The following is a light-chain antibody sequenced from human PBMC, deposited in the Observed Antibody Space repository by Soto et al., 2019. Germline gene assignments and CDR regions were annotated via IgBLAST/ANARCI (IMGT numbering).Light chain of an antibody. Sequence: DIQMTQSPSTLSAHEGDKISITCRAGQSIGRRLAWYQQKPGKAPNLLIFAASSLQSGVPSRFSGSGSGTDFTLTISSLQPEDFATYYCQQANSFPLTFGGGTKVEIK. CDR1: QSIGRR. J-gene: IGKJ4*01. CDR2: AAS. V-gene: IGKV1-12*01. CDR3: QQANSFPLT.